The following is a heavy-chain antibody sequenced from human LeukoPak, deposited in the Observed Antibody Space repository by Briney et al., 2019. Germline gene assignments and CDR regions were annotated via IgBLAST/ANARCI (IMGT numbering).Heavy chain of an antibody. D-gene: IGHD3-22*01. V-gene: IGHV3-23*01. CDR1: GFTFSSYA. J-gene: IGHJ4*02. CDR2: ISGSGGST. Sequence: GGSLRLSCAASGFTFSSYAMSWVRQAPGKGVEWVSAISGSGGSTYYADSVKGRFTISRDNSKNTLYLQMNSLRAEDTAVYYCAKNGEITMIVVVTPYYFDYWGQGTLVTVSS. CDR3: AKNGEITMIVVVTPYYFDY.